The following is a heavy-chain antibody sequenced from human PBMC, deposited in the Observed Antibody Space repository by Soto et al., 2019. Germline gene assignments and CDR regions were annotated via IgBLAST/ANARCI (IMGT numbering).Heavy chain of an antibody. J-gene: IGHJ4*02. CDR3: TRGAGQGSGSYD. Sequence: QVQLVQSGAEVKKPGASVKVSCKASGYIFTSFGITWVRQAPGQGLEWMGWVSTYNGNTKYAQKLQGRVTMSTDTSTSTAYMGRRSLRSDDTAVYYCTRGAGQGSGSYDWGQGTLVTVSS. CDR1: GYIFTSFG. CDR2: VSTYNGNT. D-gene: IGHD3-10*01. V-gene: IGHV1-18*01.